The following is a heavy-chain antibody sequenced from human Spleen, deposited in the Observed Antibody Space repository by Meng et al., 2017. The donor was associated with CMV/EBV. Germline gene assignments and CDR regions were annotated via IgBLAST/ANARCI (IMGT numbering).Heavy chain of an antibody. D-gene: IGHD3-16*01. J-gene: IGHJ4*02. CDR2: NCGSGGST. CDR1: GFTFSSYG. Sequence: EWQRLVSCGCLVLPGGSLCFSCAASGFTFSSYGMSWVRQAPGKGLEWVSANCGSGGSTYFADSMKRRFTISRDNSKNTLYLQMNSLRAEDTAVYYCAKNPWGGDYWGQGTLVTVSS. CDR3: AKNPWGGDY. V-gene: IGHV3-23*01.